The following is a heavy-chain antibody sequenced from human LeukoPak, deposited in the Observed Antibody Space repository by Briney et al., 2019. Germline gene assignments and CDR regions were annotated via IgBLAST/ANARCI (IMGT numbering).Heavy chain of an antibody. V-gene: IGHV3-7*03. J-gene: IGHJ6*04. D-gene: IGHD3-16*01. Sequence: GGSLRLSCAASGFTFSSYWMSWVRQAPGKGLEWVANIKQDGSEKYYVDSVKGRFTISRDNAKNSLYLQMSSLRAEDTAVYYCARASKFGIWDYYYGMDVWGKGTTVTVSS. CDR2: IKQDGSEK. CDR3: ARASKFGIWDYYYGMDV. CDR1: GFTFSSYW.